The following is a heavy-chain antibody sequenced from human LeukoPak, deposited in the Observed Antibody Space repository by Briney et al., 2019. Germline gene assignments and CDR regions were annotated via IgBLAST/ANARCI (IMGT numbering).Heavy chain of an antibody. D-gene: IGHD1-14*01. CDR2: IWYDGTNK. V-gene: IGHV3-33*06. J-gene: IGHJ4*02. CDR1: GFTLSNYG. CDR3: AKSGRNRAYLEY. Sequence: GRSLRLSCAVSGFTLSNYGMHWVRQAPGRGLEWVAVIWYDGTNKYYADPVRGRFTISRDSSKNTLYLQMNSLRAEDTAVYYCAKSGRNRAYLEYWGQGTLVTVSS.